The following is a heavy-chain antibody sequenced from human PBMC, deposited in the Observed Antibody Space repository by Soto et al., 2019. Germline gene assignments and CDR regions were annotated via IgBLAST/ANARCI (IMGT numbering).Heavy chain of an antibody. Sequence: GGSLRLSCAASGFTFRNYAMSWVRQAPGKGLEWVSTISGSDGKTFYADSVKGRFSISRDTSQNTLYLQMNSLRADDTAIYYCARWSYLDYWGQGTRVTVSS. J-gene: IGHJ4*02. CDR3: ARWSYLDY. CDR1: GFTFRNYA. D-gene: IGHD3-3*01. CDR2: ISGSDGKT. V-gene: IGHV3-23*01.